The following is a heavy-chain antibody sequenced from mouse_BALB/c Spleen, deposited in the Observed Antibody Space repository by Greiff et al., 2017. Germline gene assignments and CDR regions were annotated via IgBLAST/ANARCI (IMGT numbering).Heavy chain of an antibody. Sequence: LVESGAELVKPGASVKLSCTASGFNIKDTYMHWVKQRPEQGLEWIGRIDPANGNTKYDPKFQGKATITADTSSNTAYLQLSSLTSEDTAVYYCARAGYDYDDYAMDYWGQGTSVTVSS. CDR2: IDPANGNT. CDR3: ARAGYDYDDYAMDY. D-gene: IGHD2-4*01. J-gene: IGHJ4*01. V-gene: IGHV14-3*02. CDR1: GFNIKDTY.